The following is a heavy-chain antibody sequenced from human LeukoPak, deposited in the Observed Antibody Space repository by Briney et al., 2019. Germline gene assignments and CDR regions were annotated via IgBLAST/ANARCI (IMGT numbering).Heavy chain of an antibody. CDR1: VDSIRSYY. Sequence: SETLSLTFTVPVDSIRSYYGTWSRQPPGKGLGWIGYIYYSGSTNYNPSLKSRVTISVDTSKNQFSLKLSSVTAADTAVYYCARDHVVVVPAARSLGMDVWGKGTTVTVSS. D-gene: IGHD2-2*01. V-gene: IGHV4-59*01. CDR3: ARDHVVVVPAARSLGMDV. J-gene: IGHJ6*04. CDR2: IYYSGST.